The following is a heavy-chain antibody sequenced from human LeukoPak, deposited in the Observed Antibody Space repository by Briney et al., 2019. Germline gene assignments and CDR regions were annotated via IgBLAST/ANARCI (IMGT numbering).Heavy chain of an antibody. CDR2: INAYNGNT. CDR1: GYTFSSYG. CDR3: ARDCSAGNCYSYI. Sequence: ASXKVSCKASGYTFSSYGISWVRQAPGQGLEWRGWINAYNGNTNYAQNFQGRVTMTTDTSTSTAYMELRSLRSDDTAVYYCARDCSAGNCYSYIWGQGTLVTVSS. V-gene: IGHV1-18*01. D-gene: IGHD2-15*01. J-gene: IGHJ4*02.